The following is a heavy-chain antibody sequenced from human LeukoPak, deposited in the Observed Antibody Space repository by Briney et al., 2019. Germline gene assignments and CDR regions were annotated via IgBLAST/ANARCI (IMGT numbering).Heavy chain of an antibody. CDR1: GGTFSSYA. CDR2: IIPIFGTA. Sequence: ASVKVSCKASGGTFSSYAISWVRQAPGQGLEWMGGIIPIFGTANYAQKFQGRVTITTDESTSTAYMELRSLRSDDTAVYYCARDWTYCSSTSCYSGFDPWGQGTLVTVSS. CDR3: ARDWTYCSSTSCYSGFDP. V-gene: IGHV1-69*05. J-gene: IGHJ5*02. D-gene: IGHD2-2*01.